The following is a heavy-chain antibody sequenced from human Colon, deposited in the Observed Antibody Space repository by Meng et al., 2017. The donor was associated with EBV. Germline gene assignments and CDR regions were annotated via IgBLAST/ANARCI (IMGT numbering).Heavy chain of an antibody. Sequence: ASVKVSCKVYGYSVTSYCIRWVRHAPGQGLEWMGWISGYNGNTNYAQKLQGRVTMTTDTSTSKAYMELRSLRSDDTAVYYCAREADGATFDYWGQGTLVTVSS. J-gene: IGHJ4*02. CDR3: AREADGATFDY. V-gene: IGHV1-18*04. CDR1: GYSVTSYC. D-gene: IGHD1-26*01. CDR2: ISGYNGNT.